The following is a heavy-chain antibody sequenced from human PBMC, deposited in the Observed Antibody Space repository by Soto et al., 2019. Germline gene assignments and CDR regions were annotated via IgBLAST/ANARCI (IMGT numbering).Heavy chain of an antibody. Sequence: EVQLVESGGGLVQPGRSLRLSCAASGFVFEDYAMHWVRQAPGKGLEWVSSITWNSDSLAYTGSVKGRFTISRDNAKNSLYREMDSLRPEDTALYYCTKSRGVAGRPLDDWGQGTLVTVSS. CDR1: GFVFEDYA. CDR2: ITWNSDSL. J-gene: IGHJ4*02. V-gene: IGHV3-9*01. D-gene: IGHD6-6*01. CDR3: TKSRGVAGRPLDD.